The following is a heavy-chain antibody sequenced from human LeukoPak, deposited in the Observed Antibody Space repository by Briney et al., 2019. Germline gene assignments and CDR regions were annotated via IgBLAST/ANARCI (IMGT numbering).Heavy chain of an antibody. CDR2: ISAYNGNT. V-gene: IGHV1-18*01. CDR1: GYTFTSYG. CDR3: ARSPSRSSWYYYYYYMDV. J-gene: IGHJ6*03. D-gene: IGHD6-13*01. Sequence: ASVKVSCKASGYTFTSYGISWVRQAPGQGLEWMGWISAYNGNTNYAQKLQGRVTMTTDTSTSTAYMELRSLRSDDTAVYYRARSPSRSSWYYYYYYMDVWGKGTTVTVSS.